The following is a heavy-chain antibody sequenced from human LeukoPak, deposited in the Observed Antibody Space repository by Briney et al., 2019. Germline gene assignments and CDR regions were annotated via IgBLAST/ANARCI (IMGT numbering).Heavy chain of an antibody. V-gene: IGHV3-23*01. CDR3: AKGRGSSSSWSYDF. CDR2: ISGSVGST. J-gene: IGHJ4*02. CDR1: GFTFSSYA. Sequence: PGGSLRLSCAASGFTFSSYAMSWVRQAPGKGLEWVSGISGSVGSTYYADSVKGRFTISRDNSKNSLYLQMSSLTGDDTAVYYCAKGRGSSSSWSYDFWGQGTLVTVSS. D-gene: IGHD6-13*01.